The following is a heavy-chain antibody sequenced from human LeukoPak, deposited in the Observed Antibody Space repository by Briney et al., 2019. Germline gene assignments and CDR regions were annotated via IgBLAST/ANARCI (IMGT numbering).Heavy chain of an antibody. Sequence: GGSLRLSCAASGFTFSDYYMSWIRQAPGKGLEWVSYISISGTTIYYADSVKGRFTISRDNSKNTPYLQMNSLRAEDTAVYYCAKAGTKNTYHCGGDCADLYYFDYWGRGTLVTVSS. CDR2: ISISGTTI. J-gene: IGHJ4*02. V-gene: IGHV3-11*01. D-gene: IGHD2-21*02. CDR1: GFTFSDYY. CDR3: AKAGTKNTYHCGGDCADLYYFDY.